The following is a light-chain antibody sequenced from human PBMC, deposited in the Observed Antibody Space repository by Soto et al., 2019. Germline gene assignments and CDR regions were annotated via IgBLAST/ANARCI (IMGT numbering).Light chain of an antibody. J-gene: IGKJ5*01. CDR1: QSVSTK. CDR2: ATS. CDR3: QQYSNCPPIT. V-gene: IGKV3-15*01. Sequence: EIVMTQSPATLSVSPGERATLSCRASQSVSTKVAWYQQKPGQGPRLLIYATSTRATGAPARFSGSGPGTEFTPTFSNPQSQDFAVYYCQQYSNCPPITFGQGTRLELK.